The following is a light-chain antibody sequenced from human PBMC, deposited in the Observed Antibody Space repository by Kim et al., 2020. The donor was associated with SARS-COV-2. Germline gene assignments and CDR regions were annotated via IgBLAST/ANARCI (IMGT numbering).Light chain of an antibody. CDR1: QSVSTY. Sequence: ASVGDRVTIICRASQSVSTYLNWYQQKPGKAPKLLIYGASRLENGVPSRFSGSGSGTDFTLTISSLQPEDFATFYCQQGYRTPPTFGQGTKVDIK. V-gene: IGKV1-39*01. J-gene: IGKJ1*01. CDR3: QQGYRTPPT. CDR2: GAS.